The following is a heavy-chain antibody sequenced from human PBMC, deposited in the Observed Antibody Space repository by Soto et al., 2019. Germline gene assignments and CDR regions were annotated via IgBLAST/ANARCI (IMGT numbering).Heavy chain of an antibody. CDR2: MNPNSGNT. CDR3: ASEVEWLPTAHYYYYGMDA. D-gene: IGHD3-3*01. J-gene: IGHJ6*02. CDR1: GYTFTSYD. V-gene: IGHV1-8*01. Sequence: ASVKVSCKASGYTFTSYDINWVRQATGQGLEWMGWMNPNSGNTGYAQKFQGRVTMTRNTSISTAYMELSSLRSEDTAVYYCASEVEWLPTAHYYYYGMDAWGQGTTVTVSS.